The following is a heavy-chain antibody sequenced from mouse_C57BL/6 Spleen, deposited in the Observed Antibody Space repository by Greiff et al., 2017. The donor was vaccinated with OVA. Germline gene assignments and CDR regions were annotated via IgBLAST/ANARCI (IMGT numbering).Heavy chain of an antibody. D-gene: IGHD1-1*01. J-gene: IGHJ2*01. CDR2: ISSGGSYT. CDR1: GFTFSSYG. Sequence: QLVESGGDLVKPGGSLKLSCAASGFTFSSYGMSWVRQTPDKRLEWVATISSGGSYTYYPDSVKGRFTISRDNAKNTLYLQMSSLKSEDTAMYYCATYYYGSSDYFDYWGQGTTLTVSS. CDR3: ATYYYGSSDYFDY. V-gene: IGHV5-6*01.